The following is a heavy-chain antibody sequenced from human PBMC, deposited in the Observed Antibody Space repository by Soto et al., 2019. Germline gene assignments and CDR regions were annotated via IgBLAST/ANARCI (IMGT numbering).Heavy chain of an antibody. V-gene: IGHV4-4*07. Sequence: LSLTCTVSGASISGFYWSWIRKSAGKGLEWIGRIYATGTTDYNPSLKSRVMMSVDTSKKQFSLKLRSVTDADTAVYYCVRDGTKTLRDWFDPWGQGISVTVSS. CDR2: IYATGTT. CDR3: VRDGTKTLRDWFDP. J-gene: IGHJ5*02. CDR1: GASISGFY. D-gene: IGHD1-1*01.